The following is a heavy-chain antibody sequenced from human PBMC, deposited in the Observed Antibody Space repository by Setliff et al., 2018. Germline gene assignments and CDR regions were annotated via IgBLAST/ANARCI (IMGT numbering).Heavy chain of an antibody. D-gene: IGHD2-2*01. CDR2: INSDGSST. CDR1: GFTFSSYW. J-gene: IGHJ4*02. CDR3: ARSETCHSTHCSPYDY. Sequence: GGSLRLSCAASGFTFSSYWMHWVRQAPGKGLVWVSRINSDGSSTYYADSVKGRLTISRDNAKNTLYLQMNSLRAEDTAVYYCARSETCHSTHCSPYDYWGQGTPVTVSS. V-gene: IGHV3-74*01.